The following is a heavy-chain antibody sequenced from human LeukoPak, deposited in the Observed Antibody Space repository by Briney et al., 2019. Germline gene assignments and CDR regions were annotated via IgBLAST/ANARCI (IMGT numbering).Heavy chain of an antibody. D-gene: IGHD3-22*01. CDR1: GFTFSNAW. CDR2: IKSKTDGGTT. CDR3: TTDRLYDSSGYYPYYFDY. Sequence: GGSLRLSCAASGFTFSNAWMSWVRQAPGKGREWVGRIKSKTDGGTTDYAAPVKGRFTISRDDSKNTLYLQMNSLKTEDTAVYYCTTDRLYDSSGYYPYYFDYWGQGTLVTVSS. V-gene: IGHV3-15*01. J-gene: IGHJ4*02.